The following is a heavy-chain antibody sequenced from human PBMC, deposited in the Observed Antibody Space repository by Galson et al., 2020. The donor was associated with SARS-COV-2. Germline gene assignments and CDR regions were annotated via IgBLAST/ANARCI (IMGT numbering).Heavy chain of an antibody. CDR1: GFTFSDYY. Sequence: KIGESLKISCKVSGFTFSDYYMSWIRQAPGKGLEWVSYVSTVGTTVYYADSVKGRFTISRDNDKNSLYLQMDSLRVEDTAVYYCATDRSISAVGTWDYWGHGTLVTVSS. J-gene: IGHJ4*01. V-gene: IGHV3-11*01. CDR2: VSTVGTTV. D-gene: IGHD6-6*01. CDR3: ATDRSISAVGTWDY.